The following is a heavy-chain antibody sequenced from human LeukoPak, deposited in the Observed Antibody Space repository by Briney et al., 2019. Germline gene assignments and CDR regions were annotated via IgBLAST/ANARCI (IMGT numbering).Heavy chain of an antibody. V-gene: IGHV1-69*05. J-gene: IGHJ4*02. CDR1: GGTFSSYA. Sequence: GASVKVSCKASGGTFSSYAISWVRQAPGQGLEWMGGIIPIFGTANYAQKFQGRVTITTDESTSTAYMELSSLRSEDTAVYYCARVLYSCGWYFDYWGQGTLVTVSS. CDR3: ARVLYSCGWYFDY. CDR2: IIPIFGTA. D-gene: IGHD6-19*01.